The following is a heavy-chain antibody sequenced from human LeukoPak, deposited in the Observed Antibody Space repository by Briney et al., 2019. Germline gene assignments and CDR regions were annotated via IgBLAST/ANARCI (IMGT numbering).Heavy chain of an antibody. CDR2: IYYSGST. D-gene: IGHD5-18*01. V-gene: IGHV4-39*07. CDR3: ARGLYSHGYEYFDY. Sequence: SETLSLTCTVSGGSISSSSYYWGWIRQPPGKGLEWIGSIYYSGSTYYNPSLKSRVTITVDTSKNQFSLKLSSVTAADTAVYYCARGLYSHGYEYFDYWGQGTLVTVSS. J-gene: IGHJ4*02. CDR1: GGSISSSSYY.